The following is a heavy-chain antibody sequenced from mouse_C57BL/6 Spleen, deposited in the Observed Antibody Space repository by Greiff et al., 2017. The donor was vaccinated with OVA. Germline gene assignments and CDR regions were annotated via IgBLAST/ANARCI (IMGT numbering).Heavy chain of an antibody. D-gene: IGHD1-1*01. Sequence: VKLQQSGAELARPGASVKLSCKASGYTFTSYGISWVKQRTGQGLEWIGEIYPRSGNTYYNEKFKGKATLTADKSSSTAYMELRSLTSEDSAVYFCEGFTTVVASKAYWGQGTLVTVSA. CDR3: EGFTTVVASKAY. CDR1: GYTFTSYG. V-gene: IGHV1-81*01. J-gene: IGHJ3*01. CDR2: IYPRSGNT.